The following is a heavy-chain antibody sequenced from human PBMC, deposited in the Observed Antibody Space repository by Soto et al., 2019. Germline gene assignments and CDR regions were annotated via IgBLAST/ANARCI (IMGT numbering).Heavy chain of an antibody. J-gene: IGHJ3*02. CDR1: GFTFSSYS. V-gene: IGHV3-21*01. Sequence: PGGSLRLSCAASGFTFSSYSMNWVRQAPGKGLEWVSSISSSSSYIYYADSVKGRFTISRDNAKNSLYLQMNSLRAEDTAVYYCAVVTANVTAAFDIWGQGTMVTVS. D-gene: IGHD2-21*02. CDR2: ISSSSSYI. CDR3: AVVTANVTAAFDI.